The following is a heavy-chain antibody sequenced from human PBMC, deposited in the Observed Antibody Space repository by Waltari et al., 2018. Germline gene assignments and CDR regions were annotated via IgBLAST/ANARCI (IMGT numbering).Heavy chain of an antibody. CDR1: GGSISRGDYY. CDR2: IYYSGST. V-gene: IGHV4-30-4*01. D-gene: IGHD2-2*01. Sequence: QVQLQESGPGLVKPSQTLSLTCTVSGGSISRGDYYWSWLRQPPGKGLEWIGYIYYSGSTYYNPSLKSRVTISVDTSKNQFSLKLSSVTAADTAVYYCARIVVVPAAIGGFYYGMDVWGQGTTVTVSS. J-gene: IGHJ6*02. CDR3: ARIVVVPAAIGGFYYGMDV.